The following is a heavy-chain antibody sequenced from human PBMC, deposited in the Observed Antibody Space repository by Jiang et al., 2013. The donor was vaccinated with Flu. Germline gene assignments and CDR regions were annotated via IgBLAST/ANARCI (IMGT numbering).Heavy chain of an antibody. V-gene: IGHV4-34*01. CDR1: GGSFSGYY. D-gene: IGHD2-21*02. CDR3: ARSRTDVGVTGVDP. CDR2: SIHSGST. J-gene: IGHJ5*02. Sequence: ETLSLTCAVYGGSFSGYYWSWIRQPPGRGWSGLGKSIHSGSTNYNPSLKSRVTISVDTSKNQFSLKLSSVTAADTAVYYCARSRTDVGVTGVDPWGQGTLVTVSS.